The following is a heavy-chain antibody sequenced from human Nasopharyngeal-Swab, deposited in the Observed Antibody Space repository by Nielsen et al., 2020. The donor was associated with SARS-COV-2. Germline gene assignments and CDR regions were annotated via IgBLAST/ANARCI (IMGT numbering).Heavy chain of an antibody. CDR2: IYHSGST. Sequence: SETLSLTCPVSGGSVSNDDWWSWVRQPPGKGLEWIGEIYHSGSTNYNPSLKSRVTISVDKSKNQFSLKLSSVTAADTAVYYCARVDDSSGYVGYWGQGTLVTVSS. V-gene: IGHV4-4*02. J-gene: IGHJ4*02. CDR1: GGSVSNDDW. CDR3: ARVDDSSGYVGY. D-gene: IGHD3-22*01.